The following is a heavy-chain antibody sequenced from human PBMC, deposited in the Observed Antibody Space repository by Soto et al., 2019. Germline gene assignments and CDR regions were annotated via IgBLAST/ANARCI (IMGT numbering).Heavy chain of an antibody. D-gene: IGHD3-16*01. CDR3: TIYPRMAFFGVPLDP. CDR2: IYYRGST. V-gene: IGHV4-39*01. CDR1: GGSVNSTAYY. Sequence: SERMSLTCTVSGGSVNSTAYYWTWKSQPPGKGLEWIGSIYYRGSTYYNTSLKSRITISVDTSKNQFSLKLSSAAAADTAVYNCTIYPRMAFFGVPLDPWGQGALVTVSS. J-gene: IGHJ5*02.